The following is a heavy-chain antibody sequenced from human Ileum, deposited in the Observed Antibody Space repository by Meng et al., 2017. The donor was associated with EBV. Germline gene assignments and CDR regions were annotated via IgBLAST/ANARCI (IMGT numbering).Heavy chain of an antibody. CDR3: ASKQYFFAY. CDR1: GYSFSRYV. V-gene: IGHV1-18*01. Sequence: QVQVVQSGTEVKKPGASVKVSCKTSGYSFSRYVISWVRQAPGQGLEWVGWINPYDGDTNYAQKLQDRVTLTTDTSTSTAYMELRSLRSDDTAVYYCASKQYFFAYWGQGTLVTVSS. CDR2: INPYDGDT. J-gene: IGHJ4*02. D-gene: IGHD1/OR15-1a*01.